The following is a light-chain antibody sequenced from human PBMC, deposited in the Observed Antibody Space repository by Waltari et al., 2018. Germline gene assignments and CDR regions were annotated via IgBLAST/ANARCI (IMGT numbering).Light chain of an antibody. V-gene: IGLV1-40*01. CDR1: SSNIGAGYD. Sequence: QSVLTQPPSASGAPGQRITISCTGTSSNIGAGYDVHWYLQLPGTAPKLLILGNNNRPSGVPDRFSASKSDTSASLAITGLQAEDEADYYCQSYDSSLSGVIFGGGTKLTVL. CDR2: GNN. CDR3: QSYDSSLSGVI. J-gene: IGLJ2*01.